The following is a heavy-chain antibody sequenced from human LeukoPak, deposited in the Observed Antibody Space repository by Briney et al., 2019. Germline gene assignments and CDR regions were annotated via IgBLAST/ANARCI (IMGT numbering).Heavy chain of an antibody. CDR2: IYHSGST. J-gene: IGHJ3*02. V-gene: IGHV4-4*02. Sequence: PSGTLSLTCAVSGGSISSSNWWSWVRQPPGKGLEWIGEIYHSGSTNYNPSLKSRVTISVDKSKNQFSLKLSSVTDADTAVYYCARATEEWLSAFDIWGQGTMVTVSS. D-gene: IGHD5-12*01. CDR1: GGSISSSNW. CDR3: ARATEEWLSAFDI.